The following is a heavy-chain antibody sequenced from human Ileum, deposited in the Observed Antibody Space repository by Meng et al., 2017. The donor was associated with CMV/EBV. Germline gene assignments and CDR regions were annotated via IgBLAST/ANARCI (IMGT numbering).Heavy chain of an antibody. Sequence: LLLQESCPGLVKPSESLFLTCAVSGVSISGSPYYWGWIRQSSGKGLEWIASLHYTGDTHYKPSLRSRVTILLDTSKNQFPPRLTSVTAADTAVYYWVREVGMTTATTDRYDDCGQGTLVTVYS. D-gene: IGHD4-17*01. CDR2: LHYTGDT. V-gene: IGHV4-39*06. J-gene: IGHJ4*02. CDR1: GVSISGSPYY. CDR3: VREVGMTTATTDRYDD.